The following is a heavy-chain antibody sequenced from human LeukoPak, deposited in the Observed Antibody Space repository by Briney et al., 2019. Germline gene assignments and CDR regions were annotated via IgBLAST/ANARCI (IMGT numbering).Heavy chain of an antibody. D-gene: IGHD4-17*01. CDR1: GFTVSSNY. V-gene: IGHV3-53*05. J-gene: IGHJ6*03. CDR3: AKEEYYGDNPRYYYYYMDV. Sequence: QSWGSLRLSCAASGFTVSSNYMSWVRQAPGKGLEWVSVIYSGGSTYYADSVKGRFTISRDNSKNTLYLQMNSLRAEDTAVYYCAKEEYYGDNPRYYYYYMDVWGKGTTVTISS. CDR2: IYSGGST.